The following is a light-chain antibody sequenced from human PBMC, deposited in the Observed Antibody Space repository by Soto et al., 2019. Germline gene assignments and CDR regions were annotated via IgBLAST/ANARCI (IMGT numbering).Light chain of an antibody. V-gene: IGLV2-14*03. J-gene: IGLJ2*01. CDR3: SSYTSSSTLVV. Sequence: QSALTQPASVSGSPGQSISISCTGTNSDIGTHNSVSWYRQHPGKAPKLIIYEVSKRPSGISNRFSGSKSANTASLTISGLQADDEADYYCSSYTSSSTLVVFGGGTKVTVL. CDR1: NSDIGTHNS. CDR2: EVS.